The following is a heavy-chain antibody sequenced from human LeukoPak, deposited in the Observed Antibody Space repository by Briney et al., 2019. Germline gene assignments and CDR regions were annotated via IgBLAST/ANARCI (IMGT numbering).Heavy chain of an antibody. J-gene: IGHJ4*02. CDR3: ARHRSKWLQSSFDY. CDR1: GGSINSSSYY. CDR2: IFYSGNT. D-gene: IGHD5-24*01. V-gene: IGHV4-39*01. Sequence: PSETLSLTCTVSGGSINSSSYYWGWIRQPPGKRLEWIGSIFYSGNTYDNPSLKSRVTISVDTSKNQFSLKLNSVTAADTAVYYCARHRSKWLQSSFDYWGQGTLVTVSS.